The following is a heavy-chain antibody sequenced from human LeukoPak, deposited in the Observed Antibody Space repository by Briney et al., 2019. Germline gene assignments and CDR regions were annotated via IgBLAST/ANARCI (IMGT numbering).Heavy chain of an antibody. D-gene: IGHD4-17*01. CDR1: GYSFTKYW. J-gene: IGHJ4*02. CDR2: IYPGDSDT. CDR3: ARLSTVTTVDS. Sequence: GASLQISCKGSGYSFTKYWIGWVRQLPGKGLEWMGIIYPGDSDTRYSPSFQDQVTISADKSISTAYLQWSSLEASDTAMYYCARLSTVTTVDSWGQGTLVTVSS. V-gene: IGHV5-51*01.